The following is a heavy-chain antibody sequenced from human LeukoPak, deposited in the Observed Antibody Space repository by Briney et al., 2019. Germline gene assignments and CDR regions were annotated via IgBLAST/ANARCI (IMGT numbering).Heavy chain of an antibody. CDR1: GFTFSSYA. CDR3: ARERITIFGVAIISGSDAFDI. Sequence: GGSLRLSCAASGFTFSSYAMHWVRQAPGKGLEWVAVISYDGSNKYYADSVKGRFTISRDNSKNTLYLQMNSLRAEDTAVYYCARERITIFGVAIISGSDAFDIWAKGRWSPSLQ. J-gene: IGHJ3*02. D-gene: IGHD3-3*01. V-gene: IGHV3-30*04. CDR2: ISYDGSNK.